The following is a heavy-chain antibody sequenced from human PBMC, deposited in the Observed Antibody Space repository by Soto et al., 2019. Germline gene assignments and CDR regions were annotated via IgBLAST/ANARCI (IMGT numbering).Heavy chain of an antibody. CDR3: ARRRSGGYYYDSSGYYYDY. J-gene: IGHJ4*02. Sequence: SETLSLTCTVSGGSISSYYWSWIRQPPGKGLEWIGYIYYSGSTNYNPSLKSRVTISVDTSKNQFSLKLSSVTAADTAVYYCARRRSGGYYYDSSGYYYDYWGQGPLVTVSS. D-gene: IGHD3-22*01. V-gene: IGHV4-59*08. CDR1: GGSISSYY. CDR2: IYYSGST.